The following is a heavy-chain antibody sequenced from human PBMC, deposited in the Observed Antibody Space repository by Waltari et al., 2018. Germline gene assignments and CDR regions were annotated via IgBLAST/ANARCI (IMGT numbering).Heavy chain of an antibody. D-gene: IGHD5-18*01. V-gene: IGHV4-34*01. CDR2: INHSGST. J-gene: IGHJ4*02. CDR3: ARGYIQLWLQAPYYFDY. Sequence: QVQLQQWGAGLLKPSETLSLTCAVYGGSFSGYYWSWIRQPPGKGLEWIGEINHSGSTTYNPSLKSRVTRSVDTSKNQFSLKLSSVTAADTAVYYCARGYIQLWLQAPYYFDYWGQGTLVTVSS. CDR1: GGSFSGYY.